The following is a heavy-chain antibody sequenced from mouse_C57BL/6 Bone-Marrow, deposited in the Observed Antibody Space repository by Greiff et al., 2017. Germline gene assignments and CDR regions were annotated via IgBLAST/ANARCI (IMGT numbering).Heavy chain of an antibody. V-gene: IGHV1-52*01. CDR1: GYTFTSYW. CDR3: ARFYYSNPYYAMDY. CDR2: IDTSDSET. Sequence: VQLQQSGAELVRPGSSVKLSCKASGYTFTSYWMHWVKQRPIQGLEWIGNIDTSDSETHYNQKFKDKATLTVDKSSSTAYMQLSSLTSEDSAVYYCARFYYSNPYYAMDYWGQGTSVTVSS. J-gene: IGHJ4*01. D-gene: IGHD2-5*01.